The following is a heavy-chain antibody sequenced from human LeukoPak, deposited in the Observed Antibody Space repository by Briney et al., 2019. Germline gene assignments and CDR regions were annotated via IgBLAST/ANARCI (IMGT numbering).Heavy chain of an antibody. CDR1: GYTLTELS. CDR3: ARAPQGSFDY. J-gene: IGHJ4*02. Sequence: ASVKVSCKVSGYTLTELSMHWVRQAPGKGLEWMGGFDPEDGETIYAQKFQGRVTITRNTSIGTAYMELSSLRSEDTAVYYCARAPQGSFDYWGQGALVTVSS. V-gene: IGHV1-24*01. CDR2: FDPEDGET.